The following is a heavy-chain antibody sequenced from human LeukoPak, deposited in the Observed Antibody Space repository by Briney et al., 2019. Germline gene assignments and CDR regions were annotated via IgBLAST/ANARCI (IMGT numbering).Heavy chain of an antibody. Sequence: PSETLSLTCTVSGGSISSGDYYWSWIRQPPGKGLEWIGYIYYSGSTNYNPSLKSRVTISVDTSKNQFSLKLSSVTAADTAVYYCARDLYYDSSGYYFEPDYWGQGTLVTVSS. J-gene: IGHJ4*02. V-gene: IGHV4-61*08. D-gene: IGHD3-22*01. CDR1: GGSISSGDYY. CDR2: IYYSGST. CDR3: ARDLYYDSSGYYFEPDY.